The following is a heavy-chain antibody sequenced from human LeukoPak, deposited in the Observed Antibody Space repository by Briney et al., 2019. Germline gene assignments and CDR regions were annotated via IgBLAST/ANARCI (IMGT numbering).Heavy chain of an antibody. V-gene: IGHV5-51*01. Sequence: GGSLRLSCAASGFTFSSYAMSWVRQAPGKGLEWMGIIYPGDSDTRYSPSFQGQVTISADKSISTAYLQWSSLKASDTAMYYCARVLSAGGNSMDVWGKGTTVTVSS. CDR3: ARVLSAGGNSMDV. CDR2: IYPGDSDT. CDR1: GFTFSSYA. J-gene: IGHJ6*03. D-gene: IGHD4-23*01.